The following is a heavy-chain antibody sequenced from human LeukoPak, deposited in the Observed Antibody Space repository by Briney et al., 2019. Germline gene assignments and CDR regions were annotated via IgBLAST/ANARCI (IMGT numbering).Heavy chain of an antibody. Sequence: PGRSLRLSCAASGFTFSSYGMHWVRQAPGKGLEWVAVIWYDGSNKYYADSVKGRFTISRDNSKNTLYLQMNSLRAEDTAVYYCARSPSSLDPWGQGALVTVSS. D-gene: IGHD3-16*02. CDR3: ARSPSSLDP. V-gene: IGHV3-33*01. J-gene: IGHJ5*02. CDR1: GFTFSSYG. CDR2: IWYDGSNK.